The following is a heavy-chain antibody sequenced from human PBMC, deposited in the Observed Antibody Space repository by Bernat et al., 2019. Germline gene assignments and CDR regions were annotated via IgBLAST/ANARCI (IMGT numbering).Heavy chain of an antibody. CDR3: AKDDCAGDCHYWYFDL. V-gene: IGHV3-23*01. J-gene: IGHJ2*01. CDR1: GFTFTSYA. D-gene: IGHD2-21*02. CDR2: ISVSGGST. Sequence: EVQLLESGGGLVQPGGSLRLSCAASGFTFTSYAMSWVRQAPGKGLEWVSAISVSGGSTYYADSVKGRFTMSRDNSKNTLYLHMNSLRAEDTAVYYCAKDDCAGDCHYWYFDLWGRGTLVTVSS.